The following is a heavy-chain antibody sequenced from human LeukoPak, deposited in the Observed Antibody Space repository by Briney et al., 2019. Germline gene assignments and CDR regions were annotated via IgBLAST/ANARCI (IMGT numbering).Heavy chain of an antibody. CDR2: IYYSGST. CDR3: ARAGTYCSGGSCYIHTFDY. Sequence: PSETLSLTCTVFGGSISSYYWSWIRQPPGKGLEWIGYIYYSGSTNYNPSLKSRVTISVDTSKNQFSLKLSSVTAADTAVYYCARAGTYCSGGSCYIHTFDYWGQGTLVTVSS. D-gene: IGHD2-15*01. V-gene: IGHV4-59*01. CDR1: GGSISSYY. J-gene: IGHJ4*02.